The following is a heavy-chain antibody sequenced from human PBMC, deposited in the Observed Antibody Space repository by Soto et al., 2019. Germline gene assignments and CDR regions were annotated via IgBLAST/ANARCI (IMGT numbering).Heavy chain of an antibody. D-gene: IGHD5-18*01. CDR3: ARGKYGGYSYATANYYYYGMDV. Sequence: AAVKVACKASGYTFTSYAVHWVRQAPGQRLEWMGWINAGNGNTKYSQKFQGRVTITRDTSASTAYMELSSLRSEDTAVYYCARGKYGGYSYATANYYYYGMDVWGQGTTVTVSS. CDR2: INAGNGNT. CDR1: GYTFTSYA. V-gene: IGHV1-3*01. J-gene: IGHJ6*02.